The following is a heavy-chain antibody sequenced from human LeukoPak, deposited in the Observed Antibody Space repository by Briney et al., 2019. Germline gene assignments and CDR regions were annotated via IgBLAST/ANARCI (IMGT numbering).Heavy chain of an antibody. CDR1: GGSITSSSW. Sequence: SETLSLTCTVSGGSITSSSWWGWIRQPPGKGLEWIGYIYHSGTTYYNPSLQSRVTMSVDTSKNQFSLKLSSVTAVDTAVYYCARKENVYYYFDYWGQGTLVTVSS. CDR3: ARKENVYYYFDY. CDR2: IYHSGTT. V-gene: IGHV4-28*01. J-gene: IGHJ4*02. D-gene: IGHD3-10*01.